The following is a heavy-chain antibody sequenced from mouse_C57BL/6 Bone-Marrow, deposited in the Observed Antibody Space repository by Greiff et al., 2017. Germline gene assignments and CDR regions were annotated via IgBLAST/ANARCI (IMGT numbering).Heavy chain of an antibody. D-gene: IGHD1-1*01. Sequence: QVQLQQSGAELVKPGASVKLSCKASGYTFTSYGISWVKQRTGQGLEWIGEIYPRSGNTNYNEKFKGKATLTADKSSSTAYMELRSLTSEDSAVYFYARVTTITYFDYWGQGTTLTVSS. J-gene: IGHJ2*01. CDR3: ARVTTITYFDY. CDR2: IYPRSGNT. CDR1: GYTFTSYG. V-gene: IGHV1-81*01.